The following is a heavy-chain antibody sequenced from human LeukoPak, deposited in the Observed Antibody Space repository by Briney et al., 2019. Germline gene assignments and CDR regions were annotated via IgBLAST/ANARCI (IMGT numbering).Heavy chain of an antibody. CDR3: AREQPGPYGSGYYFDY. CDR1: GFTVSSNY. J-gene: IGHJ4*02. V-gene: IGHV3-53*01. D-gene: IGHD3-10*01. CDR2: IYSGGST. Sequence: GGSLRLSCAASGFTVSSNYMSWVRQAPGKGLEWVSVIYSGGSTYYADSVKGRFTISRDNSKNTLYLQMNSLRAEDTAVYYCAREQPGPYGSGYYFDYWGQGTLVTVSS.